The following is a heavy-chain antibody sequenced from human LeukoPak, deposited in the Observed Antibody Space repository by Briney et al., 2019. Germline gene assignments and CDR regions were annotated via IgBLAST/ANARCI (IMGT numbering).Heavy chain of an antibody. Sequence: ASVKVSCKASGYTFTGYYMHWVRQAPGQGLEWMGWINPNSGGTNYAQKFQGRVTMTRDTSISTAYMELSRLRSDDTAMYYCASSSRNYYYDSSGGFDYWGQGTLVTVSS. CDR3: ASSSRNYYYDSSGGFDY. V-gene: IGHV1-2*02. D-gene: IGHD3-22*01. CDR1: GYTFTGYY. J-gene: IGHJ4*02. CDR2: INPNSGGT.